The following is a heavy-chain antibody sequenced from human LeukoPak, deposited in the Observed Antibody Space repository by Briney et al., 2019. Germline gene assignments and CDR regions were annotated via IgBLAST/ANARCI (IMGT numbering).Heavy chain of an antibody. CDR3: TRGSPLSGATRSPFDH. CDR1: GYTFTDYY. CDR2: INTKGGGT. Sequence: ASVKVSCKASGYTFTDYYMHWVRQAPGQGLEWMGWINTKGGGTKYAQKFQGRVTMARDTSISTAYMEMSSLTSDEAAVYYCTRGSPLSGATRSPFDHWGQGTLVTVSS. J-gene: IGHJ4*02. V-gene: IGHV1-2*02. D-gene: IGHD3-10*01.